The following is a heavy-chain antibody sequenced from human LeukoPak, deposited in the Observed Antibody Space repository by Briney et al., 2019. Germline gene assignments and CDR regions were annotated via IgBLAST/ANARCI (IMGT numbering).Heavy chain of an antibody. D-gene: IGHD5-12*01. V-gene: IGHV4-34*01. Sequence: SETLSLTCAVFGGSFSGYSWSWIRQPPGKGLDGIGEINHSGSPNYNPSLKSRVTISVDTSKNQFSLKLSSVTAADTAVYYCASSDVEWLRLFDPWGQGTLVTVSS. J-gene: IGHJ5*02. CDR3: ASSDVEWLRLFDP. CDR2: INHSGSP. CDR1: GGSFSGYS.